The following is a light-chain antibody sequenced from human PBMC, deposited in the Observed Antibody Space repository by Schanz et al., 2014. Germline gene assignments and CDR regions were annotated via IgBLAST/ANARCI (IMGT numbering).Light chain of an antibody. V-gene: IGLV1-44*01. Sequence: QSVLTQPPSASGTPGQRVTISCSGSSSNIGGNTVNWYQQLPGTAPKPLIYSNNQRPSGVPDRFSGSKSGTSASLAISGLQSEDEADYYCQSYDSSLSGVVFGGGTKLTVL. CDR2: SNN. J-gene: IGLJ2*01. CDR3: QSYDSSLSGVV. CDR1: SSNIGGNT.